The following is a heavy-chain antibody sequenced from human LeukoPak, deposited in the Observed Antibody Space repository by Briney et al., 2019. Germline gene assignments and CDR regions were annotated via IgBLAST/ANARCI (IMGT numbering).Heavy chain of an antibody. V-gene: IGHV4-34*01. CDR3: APIFGDYSDFDY. CDR1: GGSFSSYY. CDR2: ITHSGST. D-gene: IGHD4-17*01. J-gene: IGHJ4*01. Sequence: PSETLSLTCAVYGGSFSSYYWSWLRQPPGKGLEWIGEITHSGSTNYNPSLKSRVTISVDTSKNQFSLRLSSVTAADTAVYYCAPIFGDYSDFDYWGQGTLVTVSS.